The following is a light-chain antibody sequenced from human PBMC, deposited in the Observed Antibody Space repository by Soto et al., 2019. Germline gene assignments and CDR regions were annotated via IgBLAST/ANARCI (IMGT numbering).Light chain of an antibody. Sequence: QSVLTQPPSASGSPRQRVTISCSGSSSNIGSNYVYWYQHLPGAAPKPLIYRNNQRPSGVPDRFSGSKSGTSASLAISGLRSDDEGDYYCAAWDDSLTHPVFGGGPKLTVL. J-gene: IGLJ2*01. CDR3: AAWDDSLTHPV. CDR2: RNN. CDR1: SSNIGSNY. V-gene: IGLV1-47*01.